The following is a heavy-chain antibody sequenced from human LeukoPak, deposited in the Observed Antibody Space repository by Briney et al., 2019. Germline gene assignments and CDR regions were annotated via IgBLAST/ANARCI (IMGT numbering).Heavy chain of an antibody. CDR2: ICPGDSDT. CDR3: ALRSGYDYDY. D-gene: IGHD5-12*01. J-gene: IGHJ4*02. CDR1: GFSFTNYC. Sequence: GESLKISCKASGFSFTNYCIGWVRQMPGKGLEWMGIICPGDSDTRYSPSFQGQVTISADKSISTAYLQWSSPEASDTAMYYCALRSGYDYDYWGQGTLVTVSS. V-gene: IGHV5-51*01.